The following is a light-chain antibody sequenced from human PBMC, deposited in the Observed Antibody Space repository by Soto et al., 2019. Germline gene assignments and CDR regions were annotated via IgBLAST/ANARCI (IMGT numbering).Light chain of an antibody. Sequence: DIQMTQSPSSLSVSVRDRVTITCRASQSIGGFLNWYQQKXXXXXKLLIYGASGLXSGVPSRISAIGSETNFSLKVSSLQPEXLATHSCQQSYSTPLTFGGGTRVDI. CDR1: QSIGGF. V-gene: IGKV1-39*01. CDR2: GAS. J-gene: IGKJ4*01. CDR3: QQSYSTPLT.